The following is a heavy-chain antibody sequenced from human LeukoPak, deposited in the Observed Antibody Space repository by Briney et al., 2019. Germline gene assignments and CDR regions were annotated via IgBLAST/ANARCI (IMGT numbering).Heavy chain of an antibody. Sequence: SETLSLTCTVSGGSISSYYWSWIRQPAGKGLEWIGRIYTSGSTNYNPSLKSRVTMSVDTSKNQFSLKLSSVTAADTAVYYCARGDPAAGQNAAGSDYWGQGTLATVSS. D-gene: IGHD6-13*01. V-gene: IGHV4-4*07. J-gene: IGHJ4*02. CDR3: ARGDPAAGQNAAGSDY. CDR2: IYTSGST. CDR1: GGSISSYY.